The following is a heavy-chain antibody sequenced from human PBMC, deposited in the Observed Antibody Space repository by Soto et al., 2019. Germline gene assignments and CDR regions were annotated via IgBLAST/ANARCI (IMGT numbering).Heavy chain of an antibody. D-gene: IGHD1-1*01. Sequence: QVTLEESGPTRVKPTQTLTLTCTFSGFSLATFGVGVGWVRQPPGKALERLALIYWDDDKRYSPSLRSRLTVTKDTSRNQVVLTMTNMDPVDTATYYCAHRVGLQGNWNGGYFDFWGQGALVTVSS. CDR2: IYWDDDK. CDR1: GFSLATFGVG. J-gene: IGHJ4*02. CDR3: AHRVGLQGNWNGGYFDF. V-gene: IGHV2-5*02.